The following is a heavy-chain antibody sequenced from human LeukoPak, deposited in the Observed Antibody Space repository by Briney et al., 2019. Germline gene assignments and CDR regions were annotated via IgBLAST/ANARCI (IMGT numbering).Heavy chain of an antibody. V-gene: IGHV3-30*03. D-gene: IGHD3-22*01. Sequence: PGGSLRLSCAASGFTFDDYGMHWVRQAPGKGLEWVAVISYDGSNKYYADSVKGRFTISRDNSKNTLYLQMNSLRAEDTAVYYCARDDSSGYTSFDYWGQGTLVTVSS. CDR1: GFTFDDYG. CDR2: ISYDGSNK. CDR3: ARDDSSGYTSFDY. J-gene: IGHJ4*02.